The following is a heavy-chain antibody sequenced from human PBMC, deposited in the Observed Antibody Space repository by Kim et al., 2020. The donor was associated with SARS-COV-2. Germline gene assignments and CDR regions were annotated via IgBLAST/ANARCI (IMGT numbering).Heavy chain of an antibody. V-gene: IGHV3-23*01. D-gene: IGHD5-12*01. CDR1: GFTFSSYA. J-gene: IGHJ4*02. CDR2: ITDSGGST. Sequence: GGSLRLSFAASGFTFSSYAMSWVRQAPGKGLEWVSSITDSGGSTSYAASVKGRFTISRDNSKNTLYLQMNSLRAEDTALYYCAKSGQLDNWGQGTLVTVSS. CDR3: AKSGQLDN.